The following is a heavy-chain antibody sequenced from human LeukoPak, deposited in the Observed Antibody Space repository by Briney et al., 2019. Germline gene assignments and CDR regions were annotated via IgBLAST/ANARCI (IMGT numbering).Heavy chain of an antibody. Sequence: ASVKVSCKASGYTFTSYDINWVRQATGQGLEWMGWMNPNSGNTGYAQKFQGRVTMTRSTSISTAYMELSSLRSEDTAVYYCARSVSSGYFLRYYYYYMDVWGKGTTVTVSS. CDR2: MNPNSGNT. D-gene: IGHD3-22*01. V-gene: IGHV1-8*01. CDR3: ARSVSSGYFLRYYYYYMDV. J-gene: IGHJ6*03. CDR1: GYTFTSYD.